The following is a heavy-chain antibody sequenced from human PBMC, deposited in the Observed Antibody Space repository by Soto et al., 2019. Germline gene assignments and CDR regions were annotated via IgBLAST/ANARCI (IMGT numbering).Heavy chain of an antibody. CDR2: INPNSGAT. D-gene: IGHD2-21*01. CDR3: ASRVLCDMDV. V-gene: IGHV1-46*04. J-gene: IGHJ6*02. CDR1: GDTFTTNY. Sequence: QEQLVQSGAEVKEPGASLKVSCKASGDTFTTNYIHWVRQAPGQGLGWMGRINPNSGATLYAQKLNRRPTLTTDTAKRTVYMDMNSLKPEDSAVYYCASRVLCDMDVWGQGTTVNVSS.